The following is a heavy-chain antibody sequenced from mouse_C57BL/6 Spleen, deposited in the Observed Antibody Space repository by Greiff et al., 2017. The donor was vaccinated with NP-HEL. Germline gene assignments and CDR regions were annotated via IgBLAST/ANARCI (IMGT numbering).Heavy chain of an antibody. V-gene: IGHV1-47*01. CDR2: FHPYNDDT. D-gene: IGHD2-4*01. J-gene: IGHJ3*01. CDR3: ARPADYDGFAY. Sequence: VQRVESGAELVKPGASVKMSCKASGYTFTTYPIEWMKQNHGKSLEWIGNFHPYNDDTKYNEGCKGKATLTVEKSSSTVYLELSRLTSDDSAVYDCARPADYDGFAYWVQRTLVTVSA. CDR1: GYTFTTYP.